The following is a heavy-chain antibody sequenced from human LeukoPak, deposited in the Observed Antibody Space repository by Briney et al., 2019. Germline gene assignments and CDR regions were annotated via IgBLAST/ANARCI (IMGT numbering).Heavy chain of an antibody. D-gene: IGHD1-1*01. CDR3: ARVASLSPLQFDY. CDR1: GFTLSSYW. J-gene: IGHJ4*02. Sequence: GGSLRLSCAASGFTLSSYWMSWVRQAPGMGLECVATISIDGSETYYLGSVKGRFTISRDNAKNSLYLQMDRLRVVDTAVYYCARVASLSPLQFDYWGQGTLVTVSS. CDR2: ISIDGSET. V-gene: IGHV3-7*01.